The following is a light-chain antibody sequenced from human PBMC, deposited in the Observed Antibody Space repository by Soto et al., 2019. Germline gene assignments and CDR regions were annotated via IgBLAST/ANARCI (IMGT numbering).Light chain of an antibody. CDR3: GAWDESLNCVV. CDR1: SSNVGNNA. J-gene: IGLJ2*01. V-gene: IGLV1-36*01. CDR2: YDG. Sequence: QSVLTQPPSVSEAPRQRVTISCTGSSSNVGNNAVDWYQQLPGETPTHLIYYDGLLPSGGSDRFSGSKSGTSAALYSSGLQYEEEAAYYYGAWDESLNCVVFGGGTKLTVL.